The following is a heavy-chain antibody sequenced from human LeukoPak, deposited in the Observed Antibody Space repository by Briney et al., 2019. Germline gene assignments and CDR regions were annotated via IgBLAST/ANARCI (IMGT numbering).Heavy chain of an antibody. CDR3: AKADHDFWSGYYDY. CDR2: ISGSGGST. D-gene: IGHD3-3*01. J-gene: IGHJ4*02. V-gene: IGHV3-23*01. CDR1: GFTFSSYA. Sequence: GGSLRLSCAASGFTFSSYAMSWVRQAPGKGLEWVSGISGSGGSTYYADSVKGRFTISRDNSKNTLYLQMNSLRAEDTAVYYCAKADHDFWSGYYDYWGQGTLVTVSS.